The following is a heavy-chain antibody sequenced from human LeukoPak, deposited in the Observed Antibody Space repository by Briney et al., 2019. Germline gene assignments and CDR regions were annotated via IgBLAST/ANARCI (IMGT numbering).Heavy chain of an antibody. J-gene: IGHJ4*02. D-gene: IGHD6-13*01. CDR2: INQGGSGT. V-gene: IGHV3-7*01. CDR3: ARDRRSSAGSDF. Sequence: GGSLRLSCAASGFTFSNYWMSWVRQAPGGGLGWVANINQGGSGTYYLDSVKGRFSISRDDAKNSLFLQMDSLRADDTAVYYCARDRRSSAGSDFWGQGTRVTVSS. CDR1: GFTFSNYW.